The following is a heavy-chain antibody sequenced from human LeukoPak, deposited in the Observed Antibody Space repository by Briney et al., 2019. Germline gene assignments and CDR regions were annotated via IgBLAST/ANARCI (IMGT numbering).Heavy chain of an antibody. D-gene: IGHD2-15*01. V-gene: IGHV3-7*01. J-gene: IGHJ4*02. CDR2: IKQDGSDK. Sequence: PGGSLRLSCAASGFTFSSYWMSWVRQAPGKGLDWVANIKQDGSDKYYVDSVKGRFNISRDNAKNSLYLQMNSLRAEDTAVYYCGRDWYFRGGSCYITAGYWGQGTLVTVSS. CDR1: GFTFSSYW. CDR3: GRDWYFRGGSCYITAGY.